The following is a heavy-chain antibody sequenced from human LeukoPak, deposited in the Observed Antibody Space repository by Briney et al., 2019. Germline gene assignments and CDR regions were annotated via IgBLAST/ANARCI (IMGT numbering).Heavy chain of an antibody. D-gene: IGHD6-6*01. Sequence: GGSVRLSCAASVFDFSSYPIRWVRHVPWKGLEWVSVMSGSGDNTYYEDSVKGRFTISRDNSKNMLYLQMNSLRAEDTAVYYRAKWKYSNSGIDDYWGQGTLVTVSS. CDR2: MSGSGDNT. J-gene: IGHJ4*02. V-gene: IGHV3-23*01. CDR1: VFDFSSYP. CDR3: AKWKYSNSGIDDY.